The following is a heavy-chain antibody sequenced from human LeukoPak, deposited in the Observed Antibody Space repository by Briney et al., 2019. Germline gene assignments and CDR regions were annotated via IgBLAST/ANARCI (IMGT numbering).Heavy chain of an antibody. Sequence: GGSLRLSCAASGFTFSSYGMHWVRQAPGKGLEWVAFIRYDGSNKYYADSVKGRFTISRDNSKNTLYLQMNSLRAEDTAVYYCANAQFDSSGYYSPLHYFDYWGQGTLVTVSS. CDR1: GFTFSSYG. CDR2: IRYDGSNK. V-gene: IGHV3-30*02. J-gene: IGHJ4*02. CDR3: ANAQFDSSGYYSPLHYFDY. D-gene: IGHD3-22*01.